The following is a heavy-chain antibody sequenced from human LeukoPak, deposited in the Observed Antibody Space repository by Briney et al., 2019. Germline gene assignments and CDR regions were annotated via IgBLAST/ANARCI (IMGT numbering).Heavy chain of an antibody. V-gene: IGHV4-30-2*01. CDR1: GGSISSGGYY. Sequence: PSETLSLTCTVSGGSISSGGYYWSWIRQPPGKGLEWIGYIYHSGSTYYNPSLKSRVTISVDRSKNQFSLKLSSVTAADTAVYYCARASGSSWYGDDPFDIWGQGTMVTVSS. CDR2: IYHSGST. D-gene: IGHD6-13*01. J-gene: IGHJ3*02. CDR3: ARASGSSWYGDDPFDI.